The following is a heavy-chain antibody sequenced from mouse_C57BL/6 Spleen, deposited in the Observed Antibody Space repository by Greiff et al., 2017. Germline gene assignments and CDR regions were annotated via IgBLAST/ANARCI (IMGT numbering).Heavy chain of an antibody. CDR2: ISSGGSYT. CDR1: GFTFSSYG. Sequence: DVKLVESGGDLVKPGGSLKLSCAASGFTFSSYGMSWVRQTPDKRLEWVATISSGGSYTYYPDSVKGRFTISRDNAKNTLYLQMSSLKSEDTAVYYCARQYSPYAMDYWGQGTSVTVSS. D-gene: IGHD2-12*01. CDR3: ARQYSPYAMDY. J-gene: IGHJ4*01. V-gene: IGHV5-6*02.